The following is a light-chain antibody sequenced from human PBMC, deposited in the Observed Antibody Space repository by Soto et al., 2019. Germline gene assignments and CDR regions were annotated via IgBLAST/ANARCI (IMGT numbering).Light chain of an antibody. V-gene: IGKV3-15*01. J-gene: IGKJ1*01. Sequence: EIVMTQSPATLSVSPGERATLSCRASQSVYNNLAWYQQKPGQAPRLLIYGASTRATGIPARFSGSGSGTEFTLTISGLEPEDSGIYHCHQHGGSPETFGQGTKVEIK. CDR3: HQHGGSPET. CDR1: QSVYNN. CDR2: GAS.